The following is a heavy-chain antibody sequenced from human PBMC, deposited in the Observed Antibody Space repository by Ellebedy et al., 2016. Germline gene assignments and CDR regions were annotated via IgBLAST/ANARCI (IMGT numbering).Heavy chain of an antibody. CDR1: GFTFDNYW. J-gene: IGHJ4*02. Sequence: GGSLRLSCAASGFTFDNYWMAWVRQAPGQGLEWVANIDDDGNEKFYVDSVRGRFTISRDYAKSSLYLQMNSLRADDTAVYYCARTRCARYSSWYYFDHWGQGTLVTVSS. D-gene: IGHD2-15*01. V-gene: IGHV3-7*03. CDR3: ARTRCARYSSWYYFDH. CDR2: IDDDGNEK.